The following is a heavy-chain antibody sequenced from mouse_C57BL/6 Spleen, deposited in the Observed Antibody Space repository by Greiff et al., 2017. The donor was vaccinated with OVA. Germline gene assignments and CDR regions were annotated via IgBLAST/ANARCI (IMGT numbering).Heavy chain of an antibody. V-gene: IGHV5-9-1*02. CDR3: TRDRARSHWYFDV. Sequence: EVHLVESGEGLVKPGGSLKLSCAASGFTFSSYAMSWVRQTPEKRLEWVAYISSGGDYIYYADTVKGRFTISRDNARNTLYLQMSSLKSEDTAMEYCTRDRARSHWYFDVWGTGTTVTVSS. D-gene: IGHD1-1*01. CDR2: ISSGGDYI. J-gene: IGHJ1*03. CDR1: GFTFSSYA.